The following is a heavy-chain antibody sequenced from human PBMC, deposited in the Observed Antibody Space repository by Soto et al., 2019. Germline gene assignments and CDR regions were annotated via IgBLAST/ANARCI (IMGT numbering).Heavy chain of an antibody. D-gene: IGHD5-12*01. V-gene: IGHV4-39*07. CDR3: ARRRGFPYYYGMDV. Sequence: SETLSLTCTVSGGSISSSSYYWSWIRQPPGKGLEWIGYIYYSGTTYYNPSLKSRVTMTVDTSKNQFSLKLSSVTAADTAVYYCARRRGFPYYYGMDVWGQGTTVTVSS. J-gene: IGHJ6*02. CDR1: GGSISSSSYY. CDR2: IYYSGTT.